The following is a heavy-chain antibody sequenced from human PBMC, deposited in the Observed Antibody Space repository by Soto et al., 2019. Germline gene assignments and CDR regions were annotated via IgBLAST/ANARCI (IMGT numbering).Heavy chain of an antibody. V-gene: IGHV1-2*02. J-gene: IGHJ6*02. D-gene: IGHD3-3*01. CDR1: GYSFTAYQ. Sequence: QVQLVQSGTEVKKPGASVKVSCKASGYSFTAYQMHWVRQAPGQGLEWMGWIDPNTGATNFAQKFQGRVTMTRDTAVTTSYMEMSSLRSDDTAVYYCARVLSAGVTPLFKGLDVWGQGTTVTVSS. CDR3: ARVLSAGVTPLFKGLDV. CDR2: IDPNTGAT.